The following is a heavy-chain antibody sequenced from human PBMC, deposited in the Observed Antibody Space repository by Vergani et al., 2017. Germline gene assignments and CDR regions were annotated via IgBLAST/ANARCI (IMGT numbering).Heavy chain of an antibody. Sequence: QVQLVQSGAEVKKPGASVKVSCKASGYTFTDYFMHWVRQAPGQGLEWMGWINPNSGGTNYAHKFQGRVTMTRDTSISTAYMELSTLRFDDTAVYYCAGVVTSPSRGSLDYGGEGTLVTVSS. D-gene: IGHD6-25*01. CDR2: INPNSGGT. CDR3: AGVVTSPSRGSLDY. V-gene: IGHV1-2*07. CDR1: GYTFTDYF. J-gene: IGHJ4*02.